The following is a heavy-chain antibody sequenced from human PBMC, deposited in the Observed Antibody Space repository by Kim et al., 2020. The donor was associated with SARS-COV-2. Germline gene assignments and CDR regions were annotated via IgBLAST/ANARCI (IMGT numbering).Heavy chain of an antibody. Sequence: ASVKVSCKASGYTFTSYGISWVRQAPGQGLEWMGWISAYNGNTNYAQKLQGRVTMTTDTSTSTAYMELRSLRSDDTAVYYCARDPVYDPFGQQLLPLDYWGQGTLVTVSS. CDR1: GYTFTSYG. V-gene: IGHV1-18*01. D-gene: IGHD6-13*01. J-gene: IGHJ4*02. CDR3: ARDPVYDPFGQQLLPLDY. CDR2: ISAYNGNT.